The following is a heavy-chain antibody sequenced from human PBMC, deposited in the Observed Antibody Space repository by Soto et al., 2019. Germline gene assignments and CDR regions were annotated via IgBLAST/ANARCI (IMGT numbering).Heavy chain of an antibody. CDR2: IGGSGAT. CDR1: GFTVSTYA. V-gene: IGHV3-23*01. J-gene: IGHJ3*02. Sequence: GGSLRLSCAASGFTVSTYAMSWVRQAPGKGLEWVSTIGGSGATYYADSVKGRFTISRDNAKNSLYLQMNSLRAEDTAVYYCARVYPSDNAFDIWGQGTMVTVSS. CDR3: ARVYPSDNAFDI.